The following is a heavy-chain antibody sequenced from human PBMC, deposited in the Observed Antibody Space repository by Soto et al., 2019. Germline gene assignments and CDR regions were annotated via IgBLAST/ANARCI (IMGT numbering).Heavy chain of an antibody. J-gene: IGHJ4*02. V-gene: IGHV4-39*01. CDR2: IYYSGST. D-gene: IGHD3-22*01. CDR3: ARLNYYDSSGYPDY. CDR1: GGSISSSSYY. Sequence: SETLSLTCTVSGGSISSSSYYWGWIRQPPGKGLEWIGSIYYSGSTYYNPSLKSRVTISVDTSKNQFSLKLSSVTAADTAVYYCARLNYYDSSGYPDYWGQGTLVTVSS.